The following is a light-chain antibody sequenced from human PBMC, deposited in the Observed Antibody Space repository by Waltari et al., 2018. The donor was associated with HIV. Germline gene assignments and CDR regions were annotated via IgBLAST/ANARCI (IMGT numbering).Light chain of an antibody. CDR2: DNN. V-gene: IGLV1-44*01. Sequence: QSVLTQPPSASATPGQRVTISCSGSTSNIGSHTVHWYQQLPGAAPKLLIFDNNQRPAGVHERFSGSRSGTSATLAISGLQSGDEADYYCSTWDDSLSANVFASGTTVTVL. CDR1: TSNIGSHT. CDR3: STWDDSLSANV. J-gene: IGLJ1*01.